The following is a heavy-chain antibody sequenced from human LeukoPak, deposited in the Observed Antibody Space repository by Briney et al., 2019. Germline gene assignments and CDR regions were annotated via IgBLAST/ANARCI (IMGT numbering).Heavy chain of an antibody. J-gene: IGHJ4*02. Sequence: SETLSLTCAVSGYSIRSGYYWGWIRQPPGKGLEWIGSIYHSGSTYYNPSLKSRVTISVDTSKNQFSLKLSSVTAADTAVYYCAREKFNYDLLHYFDYWGQGTLVTVSS. CDR1: GYSIRSGYY. CDR3: AREKFNYDLLHYFDY. V-gene: IGHV4-38-2*02. D-gene: IGHD3-16*01. CDR2: IYHSGST.